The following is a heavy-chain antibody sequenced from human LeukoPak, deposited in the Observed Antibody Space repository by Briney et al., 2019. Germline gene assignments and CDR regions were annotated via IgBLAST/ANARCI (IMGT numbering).Heavy chain of an antibody. Sequence: GGSLRLSCAASGFTVSSNYMSWVLQAPGKGLEWVSVIYSGGSTYYADSVKGRFTISRDNSKNALYLQMNSLRAEDTAVYYCARTREPTYYFDYWGQGTLVTVSS. D-gene: IGHD1-26*01. CDR1: GFTVSSNY. CDR3: ARTREPTYYFDY. CDR2: IYSGGST. V-gene: IGHV3-53*01. J-gene: IGHJ4*02.